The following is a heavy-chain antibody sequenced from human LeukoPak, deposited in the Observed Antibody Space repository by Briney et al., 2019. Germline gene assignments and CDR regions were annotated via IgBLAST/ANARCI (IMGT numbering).Heavy chain of an antibody. CDR2: IYYSGST. CDR1: GGSITNYY. D-gene: IGHD1-14*01. Sequence: PSETLSLTCSVSGGSITNYYWSWIRQPPGRGLEWIGYIYYSGSTHYNPSLKSRVTISVDTSRNQFSLNLTSITAADTAVYYCVRHFAPFRLGPHFDYWGQGSLVTVSS. CDR3: VRHFAPFRLGPHFDY. V-gene: IGHV4-59*08. J-gene: IGHJ4*02.